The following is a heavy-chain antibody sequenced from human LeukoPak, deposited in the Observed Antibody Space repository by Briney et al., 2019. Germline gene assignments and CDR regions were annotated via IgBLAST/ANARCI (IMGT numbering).Heavy chain of an antibody. CDR2: IYHSGST. CDR3: ARVNDILTGYYLYYFDY. Sequence: SETLSLTCTVSGYSISSGYYWGWIRQPPGKGLEWIGSIYHSGSTYYNPSLKSRVTISVDTSKNQFSLKLSSVTAADTAVYYCARVNDILTGYYLYYFDYWGQGTLVTVSS. V-gene: IGHV4-38-2*02. D-gene: IGHD3-9*01. CDR1: GYSISSGYY. J-gene: IGHJ4*02.